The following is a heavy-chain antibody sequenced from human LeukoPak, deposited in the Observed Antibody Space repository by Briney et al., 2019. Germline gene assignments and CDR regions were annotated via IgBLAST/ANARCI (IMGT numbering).Heavy chain of an antibody. D-gene: IGHD3-10*01. CDR1: GFTFSSYG. J-gene: IGHJ4*02. CDR2: ISGSGGST. V-gene: IGHV3-23*01. CDR3: AKDGGNSGGAFDY. Sequence: PGGSLRLSCAASGFTFSSYGMSWVRQAPGKGLEWVSAISGSGGSTYYADSVKGRFTISRDNSKNTLYLQMNSLRAEDTAVYYCAKDGGNSGGAFDYWGQGTLVTVSS.